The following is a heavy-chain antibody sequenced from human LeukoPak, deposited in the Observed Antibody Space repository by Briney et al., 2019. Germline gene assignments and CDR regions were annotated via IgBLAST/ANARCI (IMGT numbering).Heavy chain of an antibody. CDR3: ARGPTDYGDMDY. D-gene: IGHD4/OR15-4a*01. CDR1: GFTFSSYA. J-gene: IGHJ4*02. CDR2: ISYDGSNK. Sequence: PGRSLRLSCAASGFTFSSYAMHWVRQAPGKGLERVAVISYDGSNKYYADSVKGRFTISRDNSKNTLYLQMNSLRAEDTAVYYCARGPTDYGDMDYWGQGTLVTVSS. V-gene: IGHV3-30*04.